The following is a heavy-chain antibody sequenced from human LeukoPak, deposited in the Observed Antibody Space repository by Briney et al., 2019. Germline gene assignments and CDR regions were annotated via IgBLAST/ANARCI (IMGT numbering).Heavy chain of an antibody. CDR3: AKSTMIRKTTFDL. J-gene: IGHJ4*02. Sequence: GGSLRLSCAASGFTFSTYAMGCVRQTPGKGLEWVSLISDSGGTTYYADSVKGRFTISRDNSKNMQHLQMDTLRAEDTAIYYCAKSTMIRKTTFDLWGQGTLVTVSS. V-gene: IGHV3-23*01. CDR1: GFTFSTYA. CDR2: ISDSGGTT. D-gene: IGHD3-22*01.